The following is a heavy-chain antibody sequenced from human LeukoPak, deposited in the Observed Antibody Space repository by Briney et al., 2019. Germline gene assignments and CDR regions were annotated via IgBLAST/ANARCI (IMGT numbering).Heavy chain of an antibody. CDR1: GFTFSDYC. J-gene: IGHJ3*02. D-gene: IGHD5-18*01. Sequence: PGGSLRLSCAASGFTFSDYCMSWIRQAPGKGLEWVSYISSSGSTIYYADSVKGRFTISRDNAKNSLYLQMNSLRAEDTAVYYCARDAELGYDAFDIWGQGTMVTVSS. CDR3: ARDAELGYDAFDI. CDR2: ISSSGSTI. V-gene: IGHV3-11*04.